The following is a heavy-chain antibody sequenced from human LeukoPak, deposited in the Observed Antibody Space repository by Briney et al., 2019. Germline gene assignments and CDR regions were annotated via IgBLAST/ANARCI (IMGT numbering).Heavy chain of an antibody. CDR1: GFTFSSYW. J-gene: IGHJ4*02. Sequence: GGSLRLSCAASGFTFSSYWMSWVRQAPGKGLEWVANIKQDGSEKYYVDSVKGRFTISRDNAKNSLHLQMNSLRAEDTAVYYCARDLDSSSWLVDYWGQGTLVTASS. V-gene: IGHV3-7*01. CDR2: IKQDGSEK. CDR3: ARDLDSSSWLVDY. D-gene: IGHD6-13*01.